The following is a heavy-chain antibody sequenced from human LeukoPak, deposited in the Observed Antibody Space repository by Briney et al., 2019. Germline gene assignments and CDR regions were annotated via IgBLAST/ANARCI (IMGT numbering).Heavy chain of an antibody. V-gene: IGHV4-4*07. CDR3: ARRAHDCSSTSCYYYYMDV. Sequence: SETLSLTCTVSGGSISSYYWNWIRQPPGKGLEWIGRIYTSGSTNYNPSLKSRVTMSVDTSKNQFSLKLSSVTAADTAVYYCARRAHDCSSTSCYYYYMDVWGKGTTVTISS. D-gene: IGHD2-2*01. CDR2: IYTSGST. CDR1: GGSISSYY. J-gene: IGHJ6*03.